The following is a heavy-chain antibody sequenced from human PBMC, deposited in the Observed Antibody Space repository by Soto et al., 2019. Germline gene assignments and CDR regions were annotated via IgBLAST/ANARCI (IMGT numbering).Heavy chain of an antibody. D-gene: IGHD3-10*02. V-gene: IGHV3-48*02. CDR3: ARVRGVHDCTASYYPHGRDV. CDR2: ISSSSSTI. J-gene: IGHJ6*02. Sequence: GGSLRLSCAASGFTFSSYSMNWVRQAPGKELEWVSYISSSSSTIYYADSVKGRFTMSRDNAKNSLYLQLNSMRDEDTAVYYCARVRGVHDCTASYYPHGRDVWGQGTTGTVAS. CDR1: GFTFSSYS.